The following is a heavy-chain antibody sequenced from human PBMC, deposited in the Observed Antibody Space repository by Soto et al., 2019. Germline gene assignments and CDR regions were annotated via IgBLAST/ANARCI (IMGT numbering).Heavy chain of an antibody. J-gene: IGHJ4*02. CDR3: ARPYYYDEVFPFDY. D-gene: IGHD3-22*01. CDR2: IYPGDSDT. Sequence: PCESLKISCKGSGYSFTSYWIVWFRQIPGKGLEWMGIIYPGDSDTRYSPSFQGQVTISADKSISTAYLQWSSLKASDTAMYYCARPYYYDEVFPFDYWGQGTLVTVSS. V-gene: IGHV5-51*01. CDR1: GYSFTSYW.